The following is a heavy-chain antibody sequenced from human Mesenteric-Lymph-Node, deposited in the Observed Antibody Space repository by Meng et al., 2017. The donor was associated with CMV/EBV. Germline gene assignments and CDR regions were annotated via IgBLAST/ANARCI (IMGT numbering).Heavy chain of an antibody. J-gene: IGHJ4*02. D-gene: IGHD4-23*01. CDR3: ARHQRWLKSEGGFNY. CDR2: INHGAST. CDR1: GGSFSGYH. Sequence: WDAEMLKPSKTSPLPCSVCGGSFSGYHWSWNRQHPGTGREWIGEINHGASTTYNPSLKSRVTISVDTSKTQFSLKLSSVTAADTAVYYCARHQRWLKSEGGFNYWGQGTLVTVSS. V-gene: IGHV4-34*01.